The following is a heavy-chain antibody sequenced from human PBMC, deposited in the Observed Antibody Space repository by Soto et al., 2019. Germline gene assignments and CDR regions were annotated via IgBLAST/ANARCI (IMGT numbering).Heavy chain of an antibody. CDR2: ISTYSGDP. CDR1: GYSFTSNA. CDR3: ARVCGSYKAPSGGAGFDP. Sequence: QVQLVQSGAEVKKPGASVKVACKTSGYSFTSNAITWVRQAPGQGLEWMGWISTYSGDPNYAQKFQGRVTMTPDTSTNTAYMELRNLRSDDTAVYYCARVCGSYKAPSGGAGFDPWGQGTLVTVSS. J-gene: IGHJ5*02. D-gene: IGHD3-16*01. V-gene: IGHV1-18*04.